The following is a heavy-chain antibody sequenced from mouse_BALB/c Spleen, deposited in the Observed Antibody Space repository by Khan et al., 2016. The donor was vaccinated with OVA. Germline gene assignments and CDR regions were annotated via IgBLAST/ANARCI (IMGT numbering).Heavy chain of an antibody. CDR2: IWGDGSN. V-gene: IGHV2-3*01. CDR3: ALYYYGRAWFAY. CDR1: GFSLTSYG. J-gene: IGHJ3*01. Sequence: QMQLEESGPGLVAPSQSLSITCTVSGFSLTSYGVGWVRQPPGKGLEWLGVIWGDGSNNYHSALISRLNINKDNSKSQVFLKLNSLQTDDTATYYCALYYYGRAWFAYWGQGTLVTVSA. D-gene: IGHD1-1*01.